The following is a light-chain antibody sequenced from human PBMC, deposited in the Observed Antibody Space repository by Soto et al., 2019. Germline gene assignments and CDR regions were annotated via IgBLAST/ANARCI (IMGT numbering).Light chain of an antibody. V-gene: IGKV3-15*01. CDR2: GAS. Sequence: EIVMTQSPGTMSVSQGQRVSLACRASQTVATYVTWYQHKPGQAPRLLIYGASTRATGVPARFSGSGSGTDFTLTITSLQSEDSAVYYCQHYHRWPSFSFGPGTKLEIK. J-gene: IGKJ2*01. CDR1: QTVATY. CDR3: QHYHRWPSFS.